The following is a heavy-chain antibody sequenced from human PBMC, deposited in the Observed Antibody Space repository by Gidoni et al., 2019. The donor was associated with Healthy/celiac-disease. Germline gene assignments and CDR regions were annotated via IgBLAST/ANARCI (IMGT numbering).Heavy chain of an antibody. Sequence: QVQLQQWGAGLLKPSETLSLPCAVYGGSFSGYYWRWIRQPPGKGLEWIGEINHSGSTNYNPSLKSRVTISVDTSKNQFSLKLSSVTAADTAVYYCASSAPYCSSTSCHSYYYYGMDVWGQGTTVTVSS. J-gene: IGHJ6*02. CDR1: GGSFSGYY. D-gene: IGHD2-2*01. CDR2: INHSGST. CDR3: ASSAPYCSSTSCHSYYYYGMDV. V-gene: IGHV4-34*01.